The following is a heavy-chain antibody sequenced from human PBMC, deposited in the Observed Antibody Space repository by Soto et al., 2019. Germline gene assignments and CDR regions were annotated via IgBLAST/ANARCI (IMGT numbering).Heavy chain of an antibody. CDR2: IKSETDGGTT. D-gene: IGHD1-26*01. Sequence: GGSLRLSWAVSGFTFNNVWVNWVRQAPGKGLEWVGRIKSETDGGTTDYAAPVEGRFTISRDDSKKTLYLQMNSLKTEDTAVYYCTTALEGVGAFEYWGQGALVTVSS. J-gene: IGHJ4*02. V-gene: IGHV3-15*07. CDR1: GFTFNNVW. CDR3: TTALEGVGAFEY.